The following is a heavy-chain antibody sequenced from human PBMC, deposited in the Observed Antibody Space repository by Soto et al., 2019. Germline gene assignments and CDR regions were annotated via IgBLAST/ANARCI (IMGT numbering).Heavy chain of an antibody. D-gene: IGHD6-13*01. J-gene: IGHJ6*02. Sequence: QVQLQESGPGLVKPSQTLSLTCTVSGGSISSGGYYWSWIRQHPGKGLEWIGYIYYSGSTYYNPSLKSRVTISVDTSKTQFSLKLSSVTAADTAVYYCARVNAGYSSSWHPSPYYGMDVWGQGTTVTVSS. CDR3: ARVNAGYSSSWHPSPYYGMDV. V-gene: IGHV4-31*03. CDR2: IYYSGST. CDR1: GGSISSGGYY.